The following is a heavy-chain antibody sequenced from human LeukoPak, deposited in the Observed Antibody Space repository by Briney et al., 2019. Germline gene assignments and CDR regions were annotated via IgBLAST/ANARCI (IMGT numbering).Heavy chain of an antibody. CDR2: INAGNGNT. J-gene: IGHJ5*02. Sequence: GPVKVSCKASGYTFTSYAMHWVRQAPGQRLEWMGWINAGNGNTKYSQKFQGRVTITRDTSASTAYMELSSLRSEDTAVYYCAREGLRGYSGYQFWFDPWGQGTLVTVSS. V-gene: IGHV1-3*01. CDR1: GYTFTSYA. CDR3: AREGLRGYSGYQFWFDP. D-gene: IGHD5-12*01.